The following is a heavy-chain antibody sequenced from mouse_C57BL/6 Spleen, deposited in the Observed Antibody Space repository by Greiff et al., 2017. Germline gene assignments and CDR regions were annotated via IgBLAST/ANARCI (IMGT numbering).Heavy chain of an antibody. CDR3: TTPSGTGYFGV. D-gene: IGHD4-1*02. CDR2: IDPEDGDT. J-gene: IGHJ1*03. CDR1: GFNIKDYY. Sequence: VQLQQSGAELVRPGASVKLSCTASGFNIKDYYMHWVKQRPEQGLEWIGRIDPEDGDTEYAPKFQGKATMTADTSSNTAYLQLSSQTSEATAVYYCTTPSGTGYFGVWGTGTTVTVSS. V-gene: IGHV14-1*01.